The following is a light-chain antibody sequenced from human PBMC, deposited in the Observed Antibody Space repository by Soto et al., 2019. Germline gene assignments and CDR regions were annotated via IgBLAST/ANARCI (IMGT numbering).Light chain of an antibody. CDR2: NNN. CDR3: ATWDDTLRSWV. V-gene: IGLV1-44*01. Sequence: QSVLTQPPSASGTPGQRVTISCSGSNSNIGTNAVNWYQQIPGTAPKLLIYNNNQRPSGVPDRFSGCKSGTSASLTISGLHSDDEADYPCATWDDTLRSWVFGGGTKVTVL. CDR1: NSNIGTNA. J-gene: IGLJ3*02.